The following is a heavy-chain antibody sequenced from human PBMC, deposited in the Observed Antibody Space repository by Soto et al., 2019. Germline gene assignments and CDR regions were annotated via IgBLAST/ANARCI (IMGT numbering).Heavy chain of an antibody. V-gene: IGHV4-59*08. CDR2: IYYSGST. J-gene: IGHJ4*02. Sequence: SETLSLTCTVSGGSISSYYWSWIRQPPGKGLEWIGYIYYSGSTNYNPSLKSRVTISVDTSKNQFSLKLSSVTAADTAVYYCARHAGLGLIAYWGQGTLVTVSS. CDR3: ARHAGLGLIAY. CDR1: GGSISSYY. D-gene: IGHD3-10*01.